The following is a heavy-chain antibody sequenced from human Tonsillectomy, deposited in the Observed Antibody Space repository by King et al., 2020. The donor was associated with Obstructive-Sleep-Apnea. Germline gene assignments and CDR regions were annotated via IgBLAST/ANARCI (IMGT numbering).Heavy chain of an antibody. D-gene: IGHD2/OR15-2a*01. V-gene: IGHV5-10-1*03. CDR2: IDPTNTYT. J-gene: IGHJ4*02. CDR3: ARHNSDRYS. CDR1: GYSFTTFV. Sequence: VQLVQSGVEVKKPGESLKISCKGSGYSFTTFVINWVRQMPGKGLEWMWRIDPTNTYTYYSPSFQGRVTISADKSISTAYRQWGSLKASDTAMYFCARHNSDRYSWGQGTLVIVSS.